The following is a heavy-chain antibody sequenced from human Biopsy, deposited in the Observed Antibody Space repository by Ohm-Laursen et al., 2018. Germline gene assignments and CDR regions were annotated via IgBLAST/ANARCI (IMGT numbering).Heavy chain of an antibody. V-gene: IGHV4-34*01. D-gene: IGHD2-2*01. J-gene: IGHJ5*02. CDR3: ARFIVLSLHCSNGVCPIRWFDP. CDR1: GGTYSGYY. CDR2: VHHDGRA. Sequence: SQTLSLTCTVYGGTYSGYYWSWIRQPPGKGLEWIGDVHHDGRANYNPSLKSRVTISGDMSKKQFSLKLSGVTAADTAVYYCARFIVLSLHCSNGVCPIRWFDPWGQGTLVTVFS.